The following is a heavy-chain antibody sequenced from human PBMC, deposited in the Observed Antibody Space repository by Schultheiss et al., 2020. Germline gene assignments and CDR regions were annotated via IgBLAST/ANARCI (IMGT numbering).Heavy chain of an antibody. CDR2: IYYSGST. CDR3: ARGISSRRWLQFRYFDY. D-gene: IGHD5-24*01. V-gene: IGHV4-39*07. CDR1: GGSISSSSYY. J-gene: IGHJ4*02. Sequence: SETLSLTCTVSGGSISSSSYYWGWIRQPPGKGLEWIGSIYYSGSTYYNPSLKSRVTISVDTSKNQFSLKLSSVTAADTAVYYCARGISSRRWLQFRYFDYWGQGTLVTVAS.